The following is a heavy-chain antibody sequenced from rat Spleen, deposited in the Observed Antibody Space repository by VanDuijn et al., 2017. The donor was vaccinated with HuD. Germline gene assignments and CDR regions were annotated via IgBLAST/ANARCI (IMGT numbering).Heavy chain of an antibody. Sequence: QVHLKESGPGLVQSSQTLSLTCTVSGFSLTSNGVSWVRQPPGEGLEWIAAISSGGNTYYNSALKSRLSISRDTSKSQVFLKMNSLQTEDTATYFCTRESLPGYNSHWFVYWGQGVMVTVSS. CDR2: ISSGGNT. CDR3: TRESLPGYNSHWFVY. D-gene: IGHD1-4*01. V-gene: IGHV2S12*01. J-gene: IGHJ2*01. CDR1: GFSLTSNG.